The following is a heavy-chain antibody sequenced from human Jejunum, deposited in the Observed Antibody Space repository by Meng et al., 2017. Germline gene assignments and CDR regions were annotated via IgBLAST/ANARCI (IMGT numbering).Heavy chain of an antibody. D-gene: IGHD3-10*01. Sequence: QVQRQQSGPGLVKPSETLSLPCTVSGASISGNFWTWIRQPAGRGLEWLGRLYTNGTTNYNPSLKNRVSMSVDSSKNHVSLKLTSVTAADTAVYYCASTPDFGSGAFYTVYWFVRWGQGTLVTVSS. CDR2: LYTNGTT. CDR1: GASISGNF. J-gene: IGHJ5*02. CDR3: ASTPDFGSGAFYTVYWFVR. V-gene: IGHV4-4*07.